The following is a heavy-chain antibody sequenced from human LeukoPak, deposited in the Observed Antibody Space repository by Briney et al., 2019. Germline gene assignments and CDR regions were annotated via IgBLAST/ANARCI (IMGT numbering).Heavy chain of an antibody. J-gene: IGHJ4*02. CDR3: ARGRYCSGHNCYFDY. V-gene: IGHV3-48*03. D-gene: IGHD2-15*01. CDR1: AFTSRSYE. Sequence: GGSLRLSCAASAFTSRSYEMNWVRQAPGQGLEWISYISSTGNTIYYVDSVQGRFTISRDNANNSLFLQMNSLRAEDTAVYYCARGRYCSGHNCYFDYWGQGTLVTVSS. CDR2: ISSTGNTI.